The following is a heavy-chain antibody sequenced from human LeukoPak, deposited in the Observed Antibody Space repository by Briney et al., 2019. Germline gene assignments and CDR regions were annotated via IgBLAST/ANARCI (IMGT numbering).Heavy chain of an antibody. CDR1: GGSISSYY. J-gene: IGHJ4*02. D-gene: IGHD2/OR15-2a*01. CDR2: IYYSGST. V-gene: IGHV4-59*08. Sequence: SETLSLTCPVSGGSISSYYWSWIRQPPGKGLEWIGYIYYSGSTNYNPSLKSRVTISVDTSKSQFSLKLSSVTAADTAVYYCAGHHPRNTVDFWGQGTLVTVSS. CDR3: AGHHPRNTVDF.